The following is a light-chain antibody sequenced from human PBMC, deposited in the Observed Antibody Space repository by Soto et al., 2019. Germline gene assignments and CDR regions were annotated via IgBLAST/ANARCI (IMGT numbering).Light chain of an antibody. Sequence: DIQMPQSPSSLSASVGDRVSVTCLASQSISSYLNWFQQKPVKAPKLLIYAASSLQSGVPSRFSGSGSGTDFTLTVSSLQPEDFVTCYCQQGYSTPITFGQGTRLGIK. CDR1: QSISSY. CDR3: QQGYSTPIT. J-gene: IGKJ5*01. CDR2: AAS. V-gene: IGKV1-39*01.